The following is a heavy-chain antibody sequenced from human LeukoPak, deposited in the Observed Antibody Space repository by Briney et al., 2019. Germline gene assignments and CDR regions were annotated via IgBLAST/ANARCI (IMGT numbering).Heavy chain of an antibody. D-gene: IGHD6-6*01. CDR3: AKGNEYSSSSSFDY. Sequence: PGRSLRLSCAASGFTFDDYAMHWVRQAPGKGLEWVSGISWNSGSIGYADSVKGRFTISRDSAKNSLYLQTNSLRAEDTALYYCAKGNEYSSSSSFDYWGQGTLVTVSS. J-gene: IGHJ4*02. CDR1: GFTFDDYA. CDR2: ISWNSGSI. V-gene: IGHV3-9*01.